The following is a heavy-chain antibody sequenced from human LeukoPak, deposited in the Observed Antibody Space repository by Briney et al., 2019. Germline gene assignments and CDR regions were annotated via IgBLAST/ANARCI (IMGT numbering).Heavy chain of an antibody. CDR2: MNPNSGNT. J-gene: IGHJ6*02. CDR3: ARGITPYGMDV. CDR1: GYTFSSYD. V-gene: IGHV1-8*01. Sequence: PRASVKVSCKASGYTFSSYDINWVRQATGQGLEWMGWMNPNSGNTGYAQKFQGRVTMTRNTSISTAYLELSSLRSEDTAVYYCARGITPYGMDVWGQGTTVTVSS. D-gene: IGHD3-16*01.